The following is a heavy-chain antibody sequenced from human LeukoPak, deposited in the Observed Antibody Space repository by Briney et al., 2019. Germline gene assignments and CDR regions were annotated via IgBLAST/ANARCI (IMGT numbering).Heavy chain of an antibody. CDR2: VDPNSGGT. J-gene: IGHJ4*02. D-gene: IGHD3-10*01. CDR1: GYTFTGYY. V-gene: IGHV1-2*02. CDR3: ARDSRVTNGDY. Sequence: ASVKVSCKAPGYTFTGYYMHWVRQAPGQGLEWMGWVDPNSGGTSYAQKFQGRVTMTRDTSITTVYMELNRLNSDGTAVYYCARDSRVTNGDYWGQGTLVTVSS.